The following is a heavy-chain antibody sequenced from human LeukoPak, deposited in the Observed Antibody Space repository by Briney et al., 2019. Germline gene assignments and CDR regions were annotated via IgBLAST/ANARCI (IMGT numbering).Heavy chain of an antibody. Sequence: GGSLRLSCAASGFTFSGFSMSWVRQSPTKGLEWVANIKQDGSERYYVDSVKGRFTISRDNAKNSLSLQMNNLRVEDTAVYYCARAGSHWHYVYWGQGTVVTVSS. J-gene: IGHJ4*02. CDR2: IKQDGSER. V-gene: IGHV3-7*01. CDR3: ARAGSHWHYVY. D-gene: IGHD3-10*01. CDR1: GFTFSGFS.